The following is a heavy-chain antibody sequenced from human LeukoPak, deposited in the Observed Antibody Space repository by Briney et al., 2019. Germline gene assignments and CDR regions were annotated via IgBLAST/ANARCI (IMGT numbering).Heavy chain of an antibody. J-gene: IGHJ3*02. CDR1: GYSFTSYW. Sequence: GESLKISCKGSGYSFTSYWIGWVRRMPGKGLEWMGIIYPGDSDTRYSPSFQGQVTISADKSISTAYLQWSSLKASDTAMYYCARGYCTNGVCPGAFDIWGQGTMVTVSS. D-gene: IGHD2-8*01. CDR3: ARGYCTNGVCPGAFDI. CDR2: IYPGDSDT. V-gene: IGHV5-51*01.